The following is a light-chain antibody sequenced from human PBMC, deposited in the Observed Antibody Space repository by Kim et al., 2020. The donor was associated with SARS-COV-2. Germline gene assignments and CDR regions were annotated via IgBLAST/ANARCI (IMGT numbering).Light chain of an antibody. V-gene: IGLV1-44*01. CDR2: SNN. CDR3: AAWDDSLKGVV. J-gene: IGLJ2*01. Sequence: ELTQPPSASGTPGQRVTISCSGSTSNIGRNTVNWYQQPPGTAPNLLIYSNNERPSGVPDRFSGSKSGTSASLAISGLQSEDEADYYCAAWDDSLKGVVFGGGTQLTVL. CDR1: TSNIGRNT.